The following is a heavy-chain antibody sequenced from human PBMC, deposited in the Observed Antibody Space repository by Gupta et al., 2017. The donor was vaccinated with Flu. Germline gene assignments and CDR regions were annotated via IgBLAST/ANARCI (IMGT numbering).Heavy chain of an antibody. CDR1: GFTFSSNS. V-gene: IGHV1-69*06. Sequence: QVQLVQSGAEVKKPGSSVKVSCKTSGFTFSSNSFSWVRQAPGQGLEWMGGIIPIFETTNYAQKFQGRVTITADISTSTAYMELSSLTSDDTAVYYCAGQRGTWGYNGADYWGQGTLVTVSS. D-gene: IGHD2-8*01. J-gene: IGHJ4*02. CDR2: IIPIFETT. CDR3: AGQRGTWGYNGADY.